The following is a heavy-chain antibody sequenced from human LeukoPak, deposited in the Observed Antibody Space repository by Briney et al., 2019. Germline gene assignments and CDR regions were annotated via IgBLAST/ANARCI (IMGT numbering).Heavy chain of an antibody. J-gene: IGHJ6*02. V-gene: IGHV3-23*01. D-gene: IGHD3-10*01. CDR3: ARDSPKHYYGLYYYGMDV. CDR1: GFTFSSYA. Sequence: GGSLRLSCAASGFTFSSYAMSWVRQAPGKGLEWVSAISGSGGSTYYADSVRGRFTISRDNSKNTLYLQMNSLRAEDTAVYYCARDSPKHYYGLYYYGMDVWGQGTTVTVSS. CDR2: ISGSGGST.